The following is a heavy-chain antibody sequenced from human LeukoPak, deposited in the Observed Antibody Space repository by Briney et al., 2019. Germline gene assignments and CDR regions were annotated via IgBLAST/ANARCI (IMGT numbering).Heavy chain of an antibody. Sequence: GGSLRLSCAASGFTFSNYDLHWVRQAPGKGLEWVSSISSSSSYIYYADSVKGRFTISRDNSKNTLYLQMNSLRAEDTAVYYCAKDWGVVPAATTTFDYWGQGTLVTVSS. CDR1: GFTFSNYD. J-gene: IGHJ4*02. CDR3: AKDWGVVPAATTTFDY. V-gene: IGHV3-21*04. D-gene: IGHD2-2*01. CDR2: ISSSSSYI.